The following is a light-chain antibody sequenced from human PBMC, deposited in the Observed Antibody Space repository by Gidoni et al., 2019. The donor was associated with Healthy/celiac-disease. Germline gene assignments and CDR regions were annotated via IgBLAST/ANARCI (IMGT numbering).Light chain of an antibody. CDR1: SSDVGGYNY. Sequence: QSALPQPASVSGSPGQSITISCTGTSSDVGGYNYVSWYQQHPGKAPKLMIYEVSNRPSGVSNRFSGSKSSNTASLTISGLQAEDEADYYCSSYTSSSTWVFGGGTKLTVL. CDR2: EVS. V-gene: IGLV2-14*01. CDR3: SSYTSSSTWV. J-gene: IGLJ3*02.